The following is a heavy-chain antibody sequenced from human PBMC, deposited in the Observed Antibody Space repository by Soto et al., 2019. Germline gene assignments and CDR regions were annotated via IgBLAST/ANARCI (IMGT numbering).Heavy chain of an antibody. D-gene: IGHD2-15*01. CDR1: GDSFTSSNW. Sequence: QVQLQESGPGLVKPSGTLSLTCAVSGDSFTSSNWWAWVRQPPGKGLELIGDILHTGNTDYSPYLRSRVTISIDTSKKQFALNLTSVTATDTAVYYCARSPRRVGGKWYLDYWGQGVLVTVSS. CDR3: ARSPRRVGGKWYLDY. J-gene: IGHJ4*02. V-gene: IGHV4-4*02. CDR2: ILHTGNT.